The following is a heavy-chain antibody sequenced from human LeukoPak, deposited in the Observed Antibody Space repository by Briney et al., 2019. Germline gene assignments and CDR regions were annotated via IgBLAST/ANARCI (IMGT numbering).Heavy chain of an antibody. CDR1: GFTLSSYS. Sequence: GGSLRLSCAASGFTLSSYSMHWVRQAPGKRLEWVSSISSSSSYIYYADSVKGRFTISRDNAKNSLYLQMNSLRAEDTAVYYCARDSGNYLDAFDIWGQGTMVTVSS. CDR3: ARDSGNYLDAFDI. V-gene: IGHV3-21*01. J-gene: IGHJ3*02. CDR2: ISSSSSYI. D-gene: IGHD1-7*01.